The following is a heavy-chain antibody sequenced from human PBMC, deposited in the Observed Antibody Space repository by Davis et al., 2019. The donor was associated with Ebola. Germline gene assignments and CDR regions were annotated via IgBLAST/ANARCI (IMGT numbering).Heavy chain of an antibody. CDR1: GGTFDSSV. V-gene: IGHV1-69*06. CDR2: VIPIFGTA. D-gene: IGHD6-19*01. CDR3: ARGNVDGKGSSSEFDL. J-gene: IGHJ5*02. Sequence: AASVKVSCKVSGGTFDSSVLNWVRQAPGQGLEWMGGVIPIFGTANYAQKFQGRLTITADKSTATAYMELTSLTSDDTAVFYCARGNVDGKGSSSEFDLWGQGTHVFVSS.